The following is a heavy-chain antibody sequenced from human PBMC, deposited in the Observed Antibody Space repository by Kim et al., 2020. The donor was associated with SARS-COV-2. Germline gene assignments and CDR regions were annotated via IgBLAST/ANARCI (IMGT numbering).Heavy chain of an antibody. V-gene: IGHV1-2*06. D-gene: IGHD2-21*02. Sequence: ASVKVSCKASGYTFTGYYMHWVRQAPGQGLEWMGRINPNSGGTNYAQKFQGRVTMTRDTSISTAYMELSRLRSDDTAVYYCARDLVVVTATFDYWGQGTLVTVSS. CDR2: INPNSGGT. J-gene: IGHJ4*02. CDR3: ARDLVVVTATFDY. CDR1: GYTFTGYY.